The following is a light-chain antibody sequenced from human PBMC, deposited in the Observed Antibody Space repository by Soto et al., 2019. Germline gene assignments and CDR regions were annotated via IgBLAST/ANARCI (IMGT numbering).Light chain of an antibody. CDR1: SSNIGSTYD. J-gene: IGLJ1*01. CDR2: GNT. V-gene: IGLV1-40*01. CDR3: QSYDDSLSVHYV. Sequence: QLVLTQPPSVSGAPGQRVTISCTGSSSNIGSTYDVQWYQQLPGTAPKLLIHGNTNRPSGVPDRFSGSKSGTSASLAITGLQADDEADYYCQSYDDSLSVHYVFGTRTKLTVL.